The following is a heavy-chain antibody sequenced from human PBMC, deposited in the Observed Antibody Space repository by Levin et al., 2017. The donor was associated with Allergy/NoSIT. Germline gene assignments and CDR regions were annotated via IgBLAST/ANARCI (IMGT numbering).Heavy chain of an antibody. CDR2: IYPGDSDT. Sequence: GESLKISCQGSGYRFTTHWINWVRHMPGKGLEWMGIIYPGDSDTKYSPSFEGQVTISADKSFSTAYLQWSSLKASDTGTYYCARSSSWSEFDYYHGMDVWGQGTTVSVSS. J-gene: IGHJ6*02. D-gene: IGHD6-13*01. CDR3: ARSSSWSEFDYYHGMDV. CDR1: GYRFTTHW. V-gene: IGHV5-51*01.